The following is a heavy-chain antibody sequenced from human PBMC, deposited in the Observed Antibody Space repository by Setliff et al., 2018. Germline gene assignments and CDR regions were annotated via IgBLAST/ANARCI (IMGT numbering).Heavy chain of an antibody. J-gene: IGHJ6*03. Sequence: SETLSLTCTVSGGSISSYDWSWIRQPAGKGLEWIGHIYIGGSANYNPSLKSRVTMSIDTSKNQFSLKLNSVTAADMAVYYCAREQWLDPPGYYYMDVWAKGTMVTVSS. CDR3: AREQWLDPPGYYYMDV. V-gene: IGHV4-4*07. D-gene: IGHD6-19*01. CDR1: GGSISSYD. CDR2: IYIGGSA.